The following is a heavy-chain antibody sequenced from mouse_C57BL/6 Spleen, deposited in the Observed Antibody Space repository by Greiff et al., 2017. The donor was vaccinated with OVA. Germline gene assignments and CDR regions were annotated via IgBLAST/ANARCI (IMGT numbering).Heavy chain of an antibody. CDR2: IDPSDSYT. Sequence: VQLQQPGAELVMPGASVKLSCKASGYTFTSYWMHWVKQRPGQGLEWIGEIDPSDSYTNYNQKFKGKSTLTVDKSSSTAYMQLSSLTSEDSAVYYSARDYGSRYFDVWGTGTTVTVSS. CDR3: ARDYGSRYFDV. J-gene: IGHJ1*03. CDR1: GYTFTSYW. D-gene: IGHD1-1*01. V-gene: IGHV1-69*01.